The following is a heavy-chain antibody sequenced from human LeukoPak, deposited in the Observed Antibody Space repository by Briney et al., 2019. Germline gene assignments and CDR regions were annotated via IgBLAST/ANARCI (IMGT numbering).Heavy chain of an antibody. CDR1: GYTFTSYG. CDR3: ARSREPPDYYDSSGPDY. CDR2: ISAYNGNT. Sequence: GASVKVSCEASGYTFTSYGISWVRQAPGQGLEWMGWISAYNGNTNYAQKLQGRVTMTTDTSTSTAYMELRSLRSDDTAVYYCARSREPPDYYDSSGPDYWGQGTLVTVSS. V-gene: IGHV1-18*01. J-gene: IGHJ4*02. D-gene: IGHD3-22*01.